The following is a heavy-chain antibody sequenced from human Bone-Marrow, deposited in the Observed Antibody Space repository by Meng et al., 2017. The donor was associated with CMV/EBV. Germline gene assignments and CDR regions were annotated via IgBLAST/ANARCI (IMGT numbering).Heavy chain of an antibody. D-gene: IGHD1-26*01. CDR2: IDTYGSIT. J-gene: IGHJ4*02. CDR3: ARDLSGERDY. V-gene: IGHV3-74*01. Sequence: ELDSVAAGVMLVQPGGSTRISCAASVFTFSNYWMHWVRQVPGKGLMWVSRIDTYGSITDYADSVKGRFTISRDNTRNILYLQMNSLRVEDTAIYYCARDLSGERDYWSQGTLVTVSS. CDR1: VFTFSNYW.